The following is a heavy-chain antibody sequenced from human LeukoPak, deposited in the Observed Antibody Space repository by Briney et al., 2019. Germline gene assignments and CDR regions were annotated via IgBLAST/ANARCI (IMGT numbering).Heavy chain of an antibody. CDR3: ARLVEGGNSYGWRYFDY. CDR1: GYTFTGYY. D-gene: IGHD5-18*01. J-gene: IGHJ4*02. Sequence: ASVKVSCKASGYTFTGYYMHWVRQAPGQGLEWMGWINPNSGGTNYAQKFQGRVTMTRDTSISTAYMELSRLRSDDTAVYYCARLVEGGNSYGWRYFDYWGQGTLVTVSS. V-gene: IGHV1-2*02. CDR2: INPNSGGT.